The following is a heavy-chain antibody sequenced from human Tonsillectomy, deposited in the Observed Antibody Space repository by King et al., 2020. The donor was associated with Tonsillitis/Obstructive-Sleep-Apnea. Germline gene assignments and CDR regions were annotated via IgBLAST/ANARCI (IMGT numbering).Heavy chain of an antibody. CDR3: TRSRHGSGSPRGYFYYGMDV. V-gene: IGHV3-15*07. CDR1: GFTFSDVW. Sequence: VQLVESGGGLVKPGGSLRLSCAASGFTFSDVWMNWVRQAPGKGLEWVGRIKNKRDGGTTDYAAPGKGRFTISRDDSKNTVYLQMNSLQTEDRAVYYCTRSRHGSGSPRGYFYYGMDVWGQGTTVTVS. CDR2: IKNKRDGGTT. J-gene: IGHJ6*02. D-gene: IGHD3-10*01.